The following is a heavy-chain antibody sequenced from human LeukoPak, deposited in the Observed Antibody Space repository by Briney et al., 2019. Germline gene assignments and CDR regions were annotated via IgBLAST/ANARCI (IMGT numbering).Heavy chain of an antibody. D-gene: IGHD6-19*01. J-gene: IGHJ4*02. V-gene: IGHV3-66*01. CDR2: IYSGGST. CDR3: ARDREVAVGDYFDY. CDR1: GFTVSNNY. Sequence: PGGSLRLSCAASGFTVSNNYMSWVRQAPGKGLEWVSVIYSGGSTDYADSVKDRFTISRDNSKNTVYLQMNSLRAEDTAVYYCARDREVAVGDYFDYWGQGTLVTVSS.